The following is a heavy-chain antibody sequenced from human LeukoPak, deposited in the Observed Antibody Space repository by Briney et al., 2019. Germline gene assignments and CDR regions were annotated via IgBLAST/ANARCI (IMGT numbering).Heavy chain of an antibody. CDR3: AREAAVAVYFDY. CDR2: ILYDGSNK. J-gene: IGHJ4*02. CDR1: GFTFRSYA. D-gene: IGHD6-19*01. V-gene: IGHV3-30*04. Sequence: GGSLRLSCAASGFTFRSYAMHWVRQAPGKGLEWVAVILYDGSNKGYADSVKGRFTISRDNSKNTLYLQMSSLRAEDTAVYYCAREAAVAVYFDYWGQGTLVTVSS.